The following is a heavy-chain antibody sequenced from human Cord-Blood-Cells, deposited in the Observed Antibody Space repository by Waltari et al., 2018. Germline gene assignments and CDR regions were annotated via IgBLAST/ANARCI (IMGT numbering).Heavy chain of an antibody. J-gene: IGHJ4*02. Sequence: EVQLVESGGGLVQPGRSLRLSCAASGFTFDDYAMHWVRQAPGKGLEWVSGISWNSGSIGYADSVKGRFTISRDNAKNSLYLQMNSLRAEDTALYYCAKAGDGTTFLVRGFDYWGQGTLVTVSS. CDR3: AKAGDGTTFLVRGFDY. CDR2: ISWNSGSI. D-gene: IGHD1-1*01. CDR1: GFTFDDYA. V-gene: IGHV3-9*01.